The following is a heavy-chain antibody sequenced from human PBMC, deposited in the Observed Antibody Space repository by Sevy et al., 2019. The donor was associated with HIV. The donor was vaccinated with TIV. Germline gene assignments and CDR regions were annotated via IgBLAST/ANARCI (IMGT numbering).Heavy chain of an antibody. CDR1: GFNFSSYA. CDR2: ISGSGGST. V-gene: IGHV3-23*01. CDR3: AKDYGDFSWHDAFDI. D-gene: IGHD4-17*01. Sequence: GGSLRLSCAASGFNFSSYAMSWVRQAPGQGLEWVSAISGSGGSTYYADSVKGRFTISRDNSKNTLYLQMNSLRAEDTAVYYCAKDYGDFSWHDAFDIWGQGTMVTVSS. J-gene: IGHJ3*02.